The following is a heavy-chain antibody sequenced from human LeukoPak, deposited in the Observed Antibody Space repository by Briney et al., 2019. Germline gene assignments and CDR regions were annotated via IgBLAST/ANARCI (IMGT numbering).Heavy chain of an antibody. CDR3: ARVPDIYCPSTSCVDY. V-gene: IGHV1-2*02. Sequence: ASVKVSCKASGYAFTAFYIHWVRQAPGQGLEWMGRLNPNTGGTIHAQKFQGRVTISRDTSISTAYIELSSLRSDDTAVYYCARVPDIYCPSTSCVDYWGQGTLVTVSS. CDR2: LNPNTGGT. CDR1: GYAFTAFY. J-gene: IGHJ4*02. D-gene: IGHD2-2*01.